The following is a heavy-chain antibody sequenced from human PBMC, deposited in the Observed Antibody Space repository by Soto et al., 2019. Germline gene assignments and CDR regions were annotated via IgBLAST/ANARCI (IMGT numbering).Heavy chain of an antibody. CDR1: GFTFSSYA. V-gene: IGHV3-30-3*01. D-gene: IGHD3-3*01. J-gene: IGHJ4*02. CDR2: ISYDGSNK. Sequence: GGSLRLSCAASGFTFSSYAMHWVRQAPGKGLEWVAVISYDGSNKYYADSVKGRFTISRDNSKNTLYLQMNSLRAEDTAVYYWARNPTVTIFGGVIAYYFDYWGKGTLVPVS. CDR3: ARNPTVTIFGGVIAYYFDY.